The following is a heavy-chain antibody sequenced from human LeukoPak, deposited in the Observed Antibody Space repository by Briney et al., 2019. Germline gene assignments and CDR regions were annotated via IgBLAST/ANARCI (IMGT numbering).Heavy chain of an antibody. Sequence: SETLSLTCTVSGGSISSYYWSWIRQPPGKGLEWIGYIYYSGSTNYNPSLKSRVTISVDTSKNQFSLKLSSVTAADTAVYYCARGPYRSSTSCYQGWFDPWGQGTLVTVSS. V-gene: IGHV4-59*01. CDR2: IYYSGST. CDR3: ARGPYRSSTSCYQGWFDP. D-gene: IGHD2-2*01. CDR1: GGSISSYY. J-gene: IGHJ5*02.